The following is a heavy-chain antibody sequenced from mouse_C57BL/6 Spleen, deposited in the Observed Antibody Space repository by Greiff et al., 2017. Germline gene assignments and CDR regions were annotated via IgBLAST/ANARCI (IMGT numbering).Heavy chain of an antibody. J-gene: IGHJ4*01. CDR1: GFTFSSYG. CDR2: ISSGGSYT. V-gene: IGHV5-6*02. Sequence: DVMLVESGGDLVKPGGSLKLSCAASGFTFSSYGMSWVRQTPDKRLEWVATISSGGSYTYYPDSVKGRFTISRDNAKNTLYLQMSSLKSEDTAMYYCAREADYGTSYAMDFWGQGTSVTVSS. CDR3: AREADYGTSYAMDF. D-gene: IGHD2-1*01.